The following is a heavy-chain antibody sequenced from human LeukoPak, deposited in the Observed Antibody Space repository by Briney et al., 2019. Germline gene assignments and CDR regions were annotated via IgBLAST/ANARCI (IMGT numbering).Heavy chain of an antibody. CDR3: ARGTYYYDSSGYYTRAYAFDI. J-gene: IGHJ3*02. CDR2: INPNSGGT. CDR1: GYTFTTSY. D-gene: IGHD3-22*01. V-gene: IGHV1-2*02. Sequence: ASVKVSCKAFGYTFTTSYLHWVRQAPGQGLEWMGWINPNSGGTNYAQKFQGRVTMTRDTSISTAYMELSRLRSDDTAVYYCARGTYYYDSSGYYTRAYAFDIWGQGTMVTVSS.